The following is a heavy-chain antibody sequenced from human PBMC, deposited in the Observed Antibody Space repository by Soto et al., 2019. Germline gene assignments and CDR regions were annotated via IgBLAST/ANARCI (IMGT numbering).Heavy chain of an antibody. CDR1: GFTFSSYA. Sequence: PGGSLRLSCAASGFTFSSYAMRWVRQAPGKGLEWVSAISGSGASRYYADSVKGRFTISRDNSKNTLYLQVNSVRAEDTAVYYCAKDPFLEWFLIADAFDIWSQGTIVTASS. CDR3: AKDPFLEWFLIADAFDI. J-gene: IGHJ3*02. D-gene: IGHD3-3*01. CDR2: ISGSGASR. V-gene: IGHV3-23*01.